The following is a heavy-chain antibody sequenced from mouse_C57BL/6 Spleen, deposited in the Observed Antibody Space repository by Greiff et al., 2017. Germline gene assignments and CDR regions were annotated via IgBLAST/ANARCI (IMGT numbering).Heavy chain of an antibody. CDR2: IYPGDGDT. D-gene: IGHD1-1*01. CDR1: GYAFSSSW. V-gene: IGHV1-82*01. Sequence: VKLMESGPELVKPGASVKISCKASGYAFSSSWMNWVKQRPGKGLEWIGRIYPGDGDTNYNGKFKGKATLTADKSSSTAYMQLSSLTSEDSAVYFCARENLYYGSSLDYWGQGTTLTVSS. J-gene: IGHJ2*01. CDR3: ARENLYYGSSLDY.